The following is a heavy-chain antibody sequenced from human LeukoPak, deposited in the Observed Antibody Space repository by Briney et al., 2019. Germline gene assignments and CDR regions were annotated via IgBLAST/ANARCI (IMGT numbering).Heavy chain of an antibody. J-gene: IGHJ4*02. CDR2: INTSGSA. CDR1: GVSISSGNYY. V-gene: IGHV4-61*02. D-gene: IGHD6-19*01. CDR3: ARGHIAVAYFDY. Sequence: SETLSLTCTVSGVSISSGNYYWSWIRQPAGKGLEWIGRINTSGSASYNPSLKSRGTISVDTSKNQFSLKLSSVTAADTAVYYCARGHIAVAYFDYWGQGTLVTVSS.